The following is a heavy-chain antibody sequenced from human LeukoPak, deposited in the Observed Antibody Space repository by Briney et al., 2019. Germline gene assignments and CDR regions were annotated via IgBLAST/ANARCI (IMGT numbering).Heavy chain of an antibody. J-gene: IGHJ4*02. D-gene: IGHD5-18*01. CDR3: TTDTAGSNTFDY. Sequence: GGSLRLSCAASGFTFSNAWMSWVRQPPGKGLEWVGRITSKTDGGTTDYAAPVKGRFTISRDDSKTTLYLQMDSLKTEDTAVYYCTTDTAGSNTFDYWGQGTLVTVSS. CDR2: ITSKTDGGTT. V-gene: IGHV3-15*01. CDR1: GFTFSNAW.